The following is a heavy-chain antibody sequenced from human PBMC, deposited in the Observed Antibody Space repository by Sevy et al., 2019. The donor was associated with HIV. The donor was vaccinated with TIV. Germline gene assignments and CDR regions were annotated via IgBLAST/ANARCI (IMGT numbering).Heavy chain of an antibody. J-gene: IGHJ4*02. V-gene: IGHV3-74*01. D-gene: IGHD3-16*01. Sequence: GGSLRLSCAGSGFSITSYWMHWVRQAPGKGLVWVSRMNEDGSVTNHADSVRGRFTISRDNAKNTLYLQMNSLRVEDTAVYYCVKDFGGPTDCWGQGTLVTVSS. CDR3: VKDFGGPTDC. CDR2: MNEDGSVT. CDR1: GFSITSYW.